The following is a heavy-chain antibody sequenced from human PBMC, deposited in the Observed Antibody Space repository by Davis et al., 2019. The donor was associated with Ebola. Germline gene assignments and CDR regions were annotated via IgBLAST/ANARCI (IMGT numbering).Heavy chain of an antibody. CDR1: GGSISSYY. CDR2: IYHGGIT. Sequence: SETLSLTCTVSGGSISSYYWSWIRQPPGKGLEWIGEIYHGGITKYNPSLKSRVTMSVDMSKNQFSLRLTSVTAADTAMYYCARDYYDSNGYLYYFDSWGQGTLVTVSS. CDR3: ARDYYDSNGYLYYFDS. J-gene: IGHJ4*02. V-gene: IGHV4-59*12. D-gene: IGHD3-22*01.